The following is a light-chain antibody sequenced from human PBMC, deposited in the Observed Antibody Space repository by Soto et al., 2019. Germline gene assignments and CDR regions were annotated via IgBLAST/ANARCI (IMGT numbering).Light chain of an antibody. V-gene: IGLV1-47*01. J-gene: IGLJ2*01. CDR2: TNN. CDR1: SSNIGVNY. Sequence: QSVLTQPPSASGTPGQRVTISCSGSSSNIGVNYVYWYQQLQGMAPKLLIHTNNQRPSGVPDRFSGSTSGASASLAISGRRSEEEADYHCATWYDSLSGVVFGGGTKLTVL. CDR3: ATWYDSLSGVV.